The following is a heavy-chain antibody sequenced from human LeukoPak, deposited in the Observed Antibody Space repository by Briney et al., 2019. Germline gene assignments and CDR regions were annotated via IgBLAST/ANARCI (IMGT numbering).Heavy chain of an antibody. V-gene: IGHV1-2*06. CDR1: GYTFTGYY. CDR3: ARDLVGGIWSAGF. Sequence: GASVKASCKTSGYTFTGYYVHWVRQAPGQGLEWMGRITPNSGDTIYAQKFQGRATMTRDTSISAAYMELSSLTSDDTAIYYCARDLVGGIWSAGFWGQGTLVTVSS. D-gene: IGHD3-3*01. CDR2: ITPNSGDT. J-gene: IGHJ4*02.